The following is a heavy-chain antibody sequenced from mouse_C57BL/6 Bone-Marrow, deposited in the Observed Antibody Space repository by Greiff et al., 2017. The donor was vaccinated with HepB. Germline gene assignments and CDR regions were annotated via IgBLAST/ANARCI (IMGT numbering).Heavy chain of an antibody. CDR2: IWGGGST. V-gene: IGHV2-9*01. D-gene: IGHD4-1*01. J-gene: IGHJ3*01. Sequence: QVQLKESGPGLVAPSQSLSITCTVSGFSLTSYGADWVRQPPGKGLEWLGVIWGGGSTNYNSALMSRLSISKDNSKSQVFLKMNSLQTDDTAMYYCAKRNDPNWVFAYWGQGTLVTVSA. CDR3: AKRNDPNWVFAY. CDR1: GFSLTSYG.